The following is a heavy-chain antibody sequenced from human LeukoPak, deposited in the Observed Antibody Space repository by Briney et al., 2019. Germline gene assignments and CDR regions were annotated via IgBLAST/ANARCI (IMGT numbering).Heavy chain of an antibody. CDR3: ARDPQLWPRGYFDY. CDR1: GFTFSSYG. Sequence: HSGRSLRLSCAASGFTFSSYGMHWVRQAPGKGLEWVAVIWYDGSNKYYADSVKGRFTISRDNSKNTPYLQMNSLGAEDTAVYYCARDPQLWPRGYFDYWGQGTLVTVSS. J-gene: IGHJ4*02. D-gene: IGHD5-18*01. V-gene: IGHV3-33*01. CDR2: IWYDGSNK.